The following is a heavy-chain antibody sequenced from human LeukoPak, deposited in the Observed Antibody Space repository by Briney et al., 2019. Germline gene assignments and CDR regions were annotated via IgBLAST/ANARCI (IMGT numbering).Heavy chain of an antibody. CDR3: ARDSTFYGMDV. V-gene: IGHV4-59*01. D-gene: IGHD2/OR15-2a*01. J-gene: IGHJ6*02. CDR2: IYYSGST. Sequence: PSETLSLTCTVSGGSISSDYWSWIRQPPGRGLEWIGNIYYSGSTNYNPSLKSRVTISVDTSKNQFSVKLSSVTAADTAVYYCARDSTFYGMDVWGQGTTVTVSS. CDR1: GGSISSDY.